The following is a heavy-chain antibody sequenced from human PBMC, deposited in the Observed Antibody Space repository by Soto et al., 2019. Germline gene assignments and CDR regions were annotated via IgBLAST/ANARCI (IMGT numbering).Heavy chain of an antibody. CDR2: TYYRSKWYN. V-gene: IGHV6-1*01. CDR3: AREFPYHVSRDRYLDY. D-gene: IGHD2-21*02. CDR1: GDSVSDNSAA. J-gene: IGHJ4*02. Sequence: PSQTLSLTCAISGDSVSDNSAAWNWIRQSPSRGLEWLGRTYYRSKWYNDYAVSVKSRITVTPDTSKNQFSLHLNSVTPEDTAVYYCAREFPYHVSRDRYLDYWGPGALVTVSS.